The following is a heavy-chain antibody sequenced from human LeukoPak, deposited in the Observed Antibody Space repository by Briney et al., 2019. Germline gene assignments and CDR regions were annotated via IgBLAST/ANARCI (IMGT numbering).Heavy chain of an antibody. Sequence: ASVKVSCEAFGYTLNSHYMHWVRQAPGQGLEWMGKINFSVGSIDYVQKFQGRVTMTRDTSTSTVYMELSSLRSEDTAVYYCASHSSGWQQTYFDYWGQGTLVTVSS. V-gene: IGHV1-46*02. D-gene: IGHD6-19*01. CDR3: ASHSSGWQQTYFDY. J-gene: IGHJ4*02. CDR2: INFSVGSI. CDR1: GYTLNSHY.